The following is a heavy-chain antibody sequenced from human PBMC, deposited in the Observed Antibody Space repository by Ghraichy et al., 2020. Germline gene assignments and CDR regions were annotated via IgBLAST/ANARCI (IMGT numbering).Heavy chain of an antibody. CDR2: ITNDGSDK. CDR1: GFTFSRSG. J-gene: IGHJ4*02. V-gene: IGHV3-30*03. Sequence: GGSLRLSCAASGFTFSRSGMHWVRQAPGKGLDWLAVITNDGSDKYYADSVKGRFTISRDNSQSTLYLQMYSLRVEDTAVYYCARSSVTAEAAAPLDDWGQGTLVTVSS. CDR3: ARSSVTAEAAAPLDD. D-gene: IGHD6-13*01.